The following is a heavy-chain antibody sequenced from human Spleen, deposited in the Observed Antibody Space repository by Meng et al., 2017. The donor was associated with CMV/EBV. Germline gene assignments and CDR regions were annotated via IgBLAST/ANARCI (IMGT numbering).Heavy chain of an antibody. CDR3: TRGWAGCFDS. J-gene: IGHJ4*02. CDR2: IKSKTDGGTP. CDR1: GFSFSTYW. Sequence: SCAASGFSFSTYWMSWVRQTPGKGLEWVGRIKSKTDGGTPDYAAPVKGRFTISRDDSKNTVYLQMNSLKTEDTAVYYCTRGWAGCFDSWAQGTLVTVSS. D-gene: IGHD6-19*01. V-gene: IGHV3-15*01.